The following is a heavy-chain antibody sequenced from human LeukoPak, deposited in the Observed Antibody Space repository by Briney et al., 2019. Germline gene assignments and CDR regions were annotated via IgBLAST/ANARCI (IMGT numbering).Heavy chain of an antibody. CDR1: EFTFRKHA. CDR2: ISHDGSNK. Sequence: GGSLRLSCAASEFTFRKHAMHWVRQAPGKGLEWVAVISHDGSNKYYADSVKGRFTISRDNSKDTVCLQMNSLRAEDTAVYYCARGPIPDYWGQGTLVTVSS. J-gene: IGHJ4*02. D-gene: IGHD2-2*02. V-gene: IGHV3-30*04. CDR3: ARGPIPDY.